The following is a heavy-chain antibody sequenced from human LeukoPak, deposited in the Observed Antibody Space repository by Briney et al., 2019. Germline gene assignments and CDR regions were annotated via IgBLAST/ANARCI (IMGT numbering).Heavy chain of an antibody. CDR1: GFTFSSYA. CDR2: ISGSGGST. J-gene: IGHJ4*02. D-gene: IGHD2-2*01. CDR3: AKAEEGYCSSTSCSGDFDY. V-gene: IGHV3-23*01. Sequence: PGGSLRLSCAASGFTFSSYAMSWVRQAPGKGLEWVSAISGSGGSTYYADSVKGRFTISRDNSKNTLYLQMNSLRAEDTAVYYCAKAEEGYCSSTSCSGDFDYWGQGTLVTVSS.